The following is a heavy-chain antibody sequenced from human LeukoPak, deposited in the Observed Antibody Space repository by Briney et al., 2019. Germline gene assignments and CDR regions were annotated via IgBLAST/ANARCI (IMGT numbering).Heavy chain of an antibody. V-gene: IGHV3-23*01. J-gene: IGHJ6*02. CDR3: AKDRSIAVVRYNYYYGMDV. CDR2: ISGSGGST. CDR1: GFTFSDYY. Sequence: PGGSLRLSCAASGFTFSDYYMSWIRQAPGKGLEWVSAISGSGGSTYYADSVKGRFTISRDNSKNTLYLQMNSLRAEDTAVYYCAKDRSIAVVRYNYYYGMDVWGQGTTVTVSS. D-gene: IGHD6-19*01.